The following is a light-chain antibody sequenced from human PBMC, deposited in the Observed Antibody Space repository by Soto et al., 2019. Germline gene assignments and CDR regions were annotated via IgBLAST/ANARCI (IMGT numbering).Light chain of an antibody. CDR2: EAT. J-gene: IGLJ1*01. CDR1: SSYFGTYNL. CDR3: CSYAGSSTFV. V-gene: IGLV2-23*01. Sequence: QSVLTQPASVSGSPGQSITISCTGTSSYFGTYNLVSWYQHHPGKAPKLLIYEATKRPPGVSDRFSGSKSGNTASLTISGLQAEDGADYYCCSYAGSSTFVFEPGTKVTVL.